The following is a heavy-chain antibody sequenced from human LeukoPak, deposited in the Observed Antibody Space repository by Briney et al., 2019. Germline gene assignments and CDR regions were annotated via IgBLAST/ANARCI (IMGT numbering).Heavy chain of an antibody. CDR2: IYYSGGT. CDR3: ASTLDYGDYEGWFDP. CDR1: GDSISNYY. V-gene: IGHV4-59*01. J-gene: IGHJ5*02. Sequence: SETLSLTCTLSGDSISNYYWSWIRQPPGRGLEWVGYIYYSGGTDYNPSLKSRVTISVDTSKNQFSLKLSSVTAADTAVYYCASTLDYGDYEGWFDPWGQGTLVTVSS. D-gene: IGHD4-17*01.